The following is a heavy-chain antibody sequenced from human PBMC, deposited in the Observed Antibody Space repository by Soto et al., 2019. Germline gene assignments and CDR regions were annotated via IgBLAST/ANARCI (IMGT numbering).Heavy chain of an antibody. CDR2: ITTGGDNT. Sequence: GGSLRLSCAASGFTFSHYAMSWVRQAPGKGLAWVSAITTGGDNTYYADSVKGRFTISRDNSKNTVYLQMNSLRAEDTAVYYCAKGRWLDDSWGQGTLVTVSS. J-gene: IGHJ5*01. D-gene: IGHD5-12*01. CDR3: AKGRWLDDS. CDR1: GFTFSHYA. V-gene: IGHV3-23*01.